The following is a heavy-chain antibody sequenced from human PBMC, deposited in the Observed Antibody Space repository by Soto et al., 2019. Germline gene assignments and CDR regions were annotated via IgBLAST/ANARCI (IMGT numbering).Heavy chain of an antibody. Sequence: PGGSLRLSCAASGFTFRNYAMSWVRQTPEKGLEWVSAINGGGISTYYADSVKGRFTISRDNAKNSLYLQMNSLRAEDTAVYYCARDRFDYYDSSGYWRFDPWGQGTLVTVSS. CDR2: INGGGIST. J-gene: IGHJ5*02. D-gene: IGHD3-22*01. CDR3: ARDRFDYYDSSGYWRFDP. V-gene: IGHV3-23*01. CDR1: GFTFRNYA.